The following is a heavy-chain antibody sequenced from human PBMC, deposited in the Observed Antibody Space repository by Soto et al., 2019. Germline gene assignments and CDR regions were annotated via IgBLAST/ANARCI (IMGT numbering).Heavy chain of an antibody. CDR2: INSDGSST. D-gene: IGHD3-3*01. V-gene: IGHV3-74*01. CDR3: ASMYYDFWSGYSGMDV. J-gene: IGHJ6*02. CDR1: GFTFSSYW. Sequence: PGGSLRLSCAACGFTFSSYWMHWVRQAPGKGLVWVSRINSDGSSTSYADSVKGRFTISRDNAKNTLYLQMNSLRAEDTAVYYCASMYYDFWSGYSGMDVWGQGTTVTVSS.